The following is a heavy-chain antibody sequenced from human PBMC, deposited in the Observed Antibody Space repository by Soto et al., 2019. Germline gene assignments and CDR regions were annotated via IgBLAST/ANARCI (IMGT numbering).Heavy chain of an antibody. D-gene: IGHD2-15*01. CDR3: ARDSLVVVVAATPGAFDI. J-gene: IGHJ3*02. CDR2: IWYDGSNK. CDR1: GFTFSSYG. V-gene: IGHV3-33*01. Sequence: GGSLRLSCAASGFTFSSYGMHWVRQAPGKGLEWVAVIWYDGSNKYYADCVKGRFTISRDNSKNTLYLQMNSLRAEDTAVYYCARDSLVVVVAATPGAFDIWGQGTMVTVSS.